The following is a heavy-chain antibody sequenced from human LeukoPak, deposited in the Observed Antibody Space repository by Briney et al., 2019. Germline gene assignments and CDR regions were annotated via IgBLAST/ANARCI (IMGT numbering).Heavy chain of an antibody. J-gene: IGHJ4*02. V-gene: IGHV4-39*01. CDR1: GLSMSSSSDY. D-gene: IGHD5-24*01. Sequence: SETLSLTCTVSGLSMSSSSDYWAWIRQPPGRGLEGLGSIYNCGSTYYNPSLKSRVTISVNTSKNQFSLKLSSVTAADTAVYYCARHEPMATIKYYFDYWGQGTLVTVSS. CDR3: ARHEPMATIKYYFDY. CDR2: IYNCGST.